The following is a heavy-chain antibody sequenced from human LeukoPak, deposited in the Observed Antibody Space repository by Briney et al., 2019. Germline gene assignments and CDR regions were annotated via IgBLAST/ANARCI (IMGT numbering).Heavy chain of an antibody. CDR2: ISWNSGSI. CDR1: GFTFDDYA. CDR3: AKAVGATLARAFDI. V-gene: IGHV3-9*01. D-gene: IGHD1-26*01. Sequence: GRSLRLSCAASGFTFDDYAMHWVRQAPGKGLEWVSGISWNSGSIGYADYVKGRFTIYRDNAKNSLYLQMNSLKAEDTALYYCAKAVGATLARAFDIWGQGTMVTLSS. J-gene: IGHJ3*02.